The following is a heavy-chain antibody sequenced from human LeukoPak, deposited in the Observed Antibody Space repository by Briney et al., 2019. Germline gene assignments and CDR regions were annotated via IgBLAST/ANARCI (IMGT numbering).Heavy chain of an antibody. J-gene: IGHJ4*02. CDR3: STGGDTAKGGDS. V-gene: IGHV4-31*03. CDR2: IHPGGSI. D-gene: IGHD5-18*01. CDR1: GGFISGSGHY. Sequence: AETLSLTCTVSGGFISGSGHYWTWTRQHPGGALEWLGFIHPGGSIYYNPSLSGRLTISADTSKNQMSLKLSSVAAADTAVYYCSTGGDTAKGGDSWGQGTLVTVSS.